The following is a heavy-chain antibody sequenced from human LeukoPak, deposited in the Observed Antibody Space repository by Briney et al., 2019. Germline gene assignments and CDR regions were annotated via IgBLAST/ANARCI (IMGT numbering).Heavy chain of an antibody. CDR3: ARTASCGTNCYSYFDY. V-gene: IGHV1-2*02. CDR2: INPNSGGT. J-gene: IGHJ4*02. D-gene: IGHD2-21*01. CDR1: GYTFTGYY. Sequence: ASVKVSCKASGYTFTGYYIHWVRQAPGQGLELMGWINPNSGGTYYAQTFQARVTMTRDTSISTAYMELSRLRSDDTPLYYCARTASCGTNCYSYFDYWGQGTLVTVSS.